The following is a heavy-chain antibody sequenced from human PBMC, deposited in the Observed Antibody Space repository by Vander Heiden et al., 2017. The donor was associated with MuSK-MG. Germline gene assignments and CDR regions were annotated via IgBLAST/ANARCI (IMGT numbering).Heavy chain of an antibody. Sequence: QVQLQESGPGLVKPSGTLSLTCSVSGHSIGSGYYWAWIRQVPGKGLEWIGSISHSGGSSYHGSLRHRATIAADTSKNQFSLKVTSVTAADTAVYYCAREADGFDYYYYYLVVWGQGTRGKVTS. CDR1: GHSIGSGYY. D-gene: IGHD4-17*01. V-gene: IGHV4-38-2*02. J-gene: IGHJ6*03. CDR2: ISHSGGS. CDR3: AREADGFDYYYYYLVV.